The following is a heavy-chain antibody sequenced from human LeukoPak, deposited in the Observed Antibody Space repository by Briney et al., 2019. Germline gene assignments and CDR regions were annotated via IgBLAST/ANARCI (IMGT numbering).Heavy chain of an antibody. CDR1: GYSISSGYY. V-gene: IGHV4-38-2*02. D-gene: IGHD3-9*01. CDR3: ARERGVYYDILTGYFSSPSCYMDV. CDR2: IYHSGST. Sequence: SETLSLTCTVSGYSISSGYYWGWIRQPPGKGLEWIGSIYHSGSTYYNPSLKSRVTISVDTSKNQFSLKLSSVTAADTAVYYCARERGVYYDILTGYFSSPSCYMDVWGKGTTVTVSS. J-gene: IGHJ6*03.